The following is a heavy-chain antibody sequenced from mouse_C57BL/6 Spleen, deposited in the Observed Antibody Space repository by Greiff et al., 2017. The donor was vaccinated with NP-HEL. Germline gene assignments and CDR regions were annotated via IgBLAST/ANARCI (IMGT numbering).Heavy chain of an antibody. CDR3: ARSGLDGNSSYYYAMDY. CDR1: GYTFTSYG. V-gene: IGHV1-81*01. CDR2: IYPRSGNT. D-gene: IGHD2-1*01. J-gene: IGHJ4*01. Sequence: QVHVKQSGAELARPGASVKLSCKASGYTFTSYGISWVKQRTGQGLEWIGEIYPRSGNTYYNEKFKGKATLTADKSSSTAYMELRSLTSEDSAVYCCARSGLDGNSSYYYAMDYWGQGTSVTVSS.